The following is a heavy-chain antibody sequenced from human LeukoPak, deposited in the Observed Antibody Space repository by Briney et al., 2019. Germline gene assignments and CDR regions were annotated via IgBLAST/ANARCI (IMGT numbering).Heavy chain of an antibody. CDR3: ARDSAPITMVVEVPAGFDY. CDR2: IKQDGSEK. D-gene: IGHD3-22*01. Sequence: PGGSLRLSCAASGFTFSSYWMSWVRQAPGKGLEWVANIKQDGSEKYYVDSVKGRFTISRDNAKNSLYLQMNSLRAEDTAMYYCARDSAPITMVVEVPAGFDYWGQGTQVTVSS. V-gene: IGHV3-7*01. CDR1: GFTFSSYW. J-gene: IGHJ4*02.